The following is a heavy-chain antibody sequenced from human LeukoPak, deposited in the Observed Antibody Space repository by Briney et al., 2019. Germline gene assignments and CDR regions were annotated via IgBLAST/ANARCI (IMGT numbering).Heavy chain of an antibody. CDR1: GFTFSSYS. J-gene: IGHJ4*02. CDR2: ISSSSTI. V-gene: IGHV3-48*04. Sequence: PGGSLRLSCAASGFTFSSYSMNWVAQAPGKGRGWVSFISSSSTIYYADSVKGRFTISRDNAKNSLYLQMNSLRAEDTAVYYCARDRGGSYSAIDYWGQGTLVTVSS. D-gene: IGHD1-26*01. CDR3: ARDRGGSYSAIDY.